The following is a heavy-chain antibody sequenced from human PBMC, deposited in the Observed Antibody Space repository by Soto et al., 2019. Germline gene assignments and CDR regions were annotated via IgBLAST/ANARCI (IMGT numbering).Heavy chain of an antibody. CDR2: ISSSSRYI. CDR1: GFTFKTYS. J-gene: IGHJ4*02. D-gene: IGHD3-3*01. CDR3: ASSFDFWSTSYYYFES. Sequence: VGSLRLSCAASGFTFKTYSMNWVRQAPGKGLEWVSSISSSSRYIYYADSLKGRFTISRDNAKNSLYLQMNSLRAEDTAVYYCASSFDFWSTSYYYFESWGQGTLVTV. V-gene: IGHV3-21*01.